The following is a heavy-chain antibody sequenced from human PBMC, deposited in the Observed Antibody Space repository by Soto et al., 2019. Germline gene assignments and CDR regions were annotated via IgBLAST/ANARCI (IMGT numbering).Heavy chain of an antibody. CDR1: GYTFTSYA. CDR3: ARDQDDILTGYGF. J-gene: IGHJ4*02. D-gene: IGHD3-9*01. Sequence: ASVKVSCKASGYTFTSYAMHWVRQAPGQRLEWMGWINAGNGNTKYSQKFQGRVTITRDTSASTAYMELSSLRSEDTAVYYCARDQDDILTGYGFWGQGTLVTVSS. V-gene: IGHV1-3*01. CDR2: INAGNGNT.